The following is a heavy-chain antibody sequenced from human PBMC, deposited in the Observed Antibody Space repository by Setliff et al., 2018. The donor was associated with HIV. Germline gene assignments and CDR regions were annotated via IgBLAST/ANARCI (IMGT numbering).Heavy chain of an antibody. J-gene: IGHJ3*02. V-gene: IGHV3-11*06. Sequence: PGGSLRLSCAASGFTFSDYYMTWIRQAPGKGLEWISYITGDSSRITYADSVKGRFTISRDHAKNSLYLQMNSLRAEDTAIYYCARDTAYFFDIWGQGTMVTVSS. CDR2: ITGDSSRI. D-gene: IGHD1-26*01. CDR1: GFTFSDYY. CDR3: ARDTAYFFDI.